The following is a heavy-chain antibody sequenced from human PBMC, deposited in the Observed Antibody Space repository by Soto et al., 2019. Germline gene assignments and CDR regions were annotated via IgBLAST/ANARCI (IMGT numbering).Heavy chain of an antibody. Sequence: SETLSLTCTVSGGANSGGGYYWSWIRQHPGKGLEWIGYIYYSGSTYYNPSLKSRVTISVDTSKNQFSLKLSSVTAADTAVYYCARDYDFWSGPLDPWGQGTLVTVSS. CDR2: IYYSGST. D-gene: IGHD3-3*01. CDR1: GGANSGGGYY. V-gene: IGHV4-31*03. J-gene: IGHJ5*02. CDR3: ARDYDFWSGPLDP.